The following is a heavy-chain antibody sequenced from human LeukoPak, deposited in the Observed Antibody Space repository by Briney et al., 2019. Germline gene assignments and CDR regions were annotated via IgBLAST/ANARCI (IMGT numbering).Heavy chain of an antibody. CDR3: AKEAPPRYLDY. V-gene: IGHV3-30*18. CDR2: ISYDGSNK. D-gene: IGHD2-2*01. J-gene: IGHJ4*02. Sequence: GGSLRLSCAASGFTFSSYGMHWVRQAPGKGLEWVAVISYDGSNKYYADSVKGRFTISRDNSKNTLYLQMNSLRAEDTAVYYCAKEAPPRYLDYWGQGTLVTVSS. CDR1: GFTFSSYG.